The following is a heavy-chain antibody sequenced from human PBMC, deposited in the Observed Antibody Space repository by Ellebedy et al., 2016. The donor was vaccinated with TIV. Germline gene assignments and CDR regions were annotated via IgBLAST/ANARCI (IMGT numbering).Heavy chain of an antibody. CDR3: ARLKFGHNIGPPFAMDV. J-gene: IGHJ6*02. D-gene: IGHD2/OR15-2a*01. CDR2: IAVYNSDT. Sequence: AASVKVSCKASGYILTSEGISWVRQAPGQGLEWMGRIAVYNSDTRYAEKFQGRVTMTTDAPTNTAYMELRGLRSDDTAMYYCARLKFGHNIGPPFAMDVWGQGTTVIVSS. V-gene: IGHV1-18*01. CDR1: GYILTSEG.